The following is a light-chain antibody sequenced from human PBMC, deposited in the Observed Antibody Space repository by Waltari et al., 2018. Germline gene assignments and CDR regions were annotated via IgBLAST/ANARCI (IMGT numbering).Light chain of an antibody. CDR1: QSVSSSY. V-gene: IGKV3-20*01. CDR3: QQYGGSPPFT. CDR2: GVS. Sequence: EIVLTPSPGTLSLSPGDRATISHRASQSVSSSYLAWYQQIPGQAPRLLMYGVSYRAACIPDRFSGSGSGTDFTLTISRLEPEDFAVYYCQQYGGSPPFTFGPGTKVDI. J-gene: IGKJ3*01.